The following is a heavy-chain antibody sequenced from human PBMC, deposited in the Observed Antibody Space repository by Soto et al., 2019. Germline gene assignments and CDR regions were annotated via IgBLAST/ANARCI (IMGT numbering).Heavy chain of an antibody. J-gene: IGHJ5*02. Sequence: SETLCLTCFVSGYSITAGGYYWSWIRHNPGKGLEWIGSFYSSGSIIYNPSLRSRVSISGDTSSNQFSMSLTSVTAADTARYYCARMYSSGSGWFHPWGQGTLVTVSS. D-gene: IGHD6-19*01. CDR1: GYSITAGGYY. CDR3: ARMYSSGSGWFHP. CDR2: FYSSGSI. V-gene: IGHV4-31*03.